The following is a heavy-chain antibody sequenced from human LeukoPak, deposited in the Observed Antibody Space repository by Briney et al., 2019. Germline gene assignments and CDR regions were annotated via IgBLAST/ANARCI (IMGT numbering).Heavy chain of an antibody. CDR2: INHSGST. CDR3: ARGVTEEENLDY. Sequence: SETLSLTCAVYGGSFSGYYWSWIRQPPGKGLEWIGEINHSGSTSYNPSLKSRVTISVDTSKNQFSLKLSSVTAADTAVYYCARGVTEEENLDYWGQGTLVTVSS. D-gene: IGHD4-4*01. V-gene: IGHV4-34*01. J-gene: IGHJ4*02. CDR1: GGSFSGYY.